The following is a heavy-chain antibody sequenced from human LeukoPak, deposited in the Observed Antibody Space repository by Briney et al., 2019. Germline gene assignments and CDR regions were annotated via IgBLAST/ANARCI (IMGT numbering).Heavy chain of an antibody. CDR1: GFTFSHYA. CDR3: AKDRGSGYHYFDY. D-gene: IGHD3-22*01. CDR2: ISTSGESA. J-gene: IGHJ4*02. V-gene: IGHV3-23*01. Sequence: GGSLRLSCAGSGFTFSHYAMTWVRQAPGRGLEWVSVISTSGESAYYADSVKGRFTISRDNSKNTLYLQMNSLRAEDTAVYYCAKDRGSGYHYFDYWGQGTLVTVSS.